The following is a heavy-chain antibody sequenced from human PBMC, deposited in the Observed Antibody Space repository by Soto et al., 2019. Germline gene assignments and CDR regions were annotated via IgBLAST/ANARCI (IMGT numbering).Heavy chain of an antibody. CDR3: ARGMYCSSTSCYGDYYYYMDV. CDR2: ISAYNGNT. Sequence: ASVKVSCKASGYTFTSYGISWVRQAPGQGLEWMGWISAYNGNTNYAQKLQGRVTMTTDTSTSTAYMELRSLRSDDTAVYYCARGMYCSSTSCYGDYYYYMDVWGKGTTVTVSS. D-gene: IGHD2-2*01. CDR1: GYTFTSYG. J-gene: IGHJ6*03. V-gene: IGHV1-18*01.